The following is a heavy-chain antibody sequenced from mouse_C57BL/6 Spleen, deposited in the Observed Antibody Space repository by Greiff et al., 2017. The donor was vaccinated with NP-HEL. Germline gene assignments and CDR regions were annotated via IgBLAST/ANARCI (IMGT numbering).Heavy chain of an antibody. CDR2: INYDGSST. D-gene: IGHD3-2*02. CDR1: GFTFSDYY. J-gene: IGHJ4*01. V-gene: IGHV5-16*01. Sequence: LVESEGGLVQPGSSMKLSCTASGFTFSDYYMAWVRQVPEKGLEWVANINYDGSSTYYLDSLKSRFIISRDNAKNILYLQMSSLKSEDTATYYCARGGGSGYWAMDYWGQGTSVTVSS. CDR3: ARGGGSGYWAMDY.